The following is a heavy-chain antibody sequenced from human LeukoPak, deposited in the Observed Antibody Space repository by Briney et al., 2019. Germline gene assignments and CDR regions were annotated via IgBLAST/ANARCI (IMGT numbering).Heavy chain of an antibody. Sequence: PGGSLRLSCAASGFTFSSYAMTWVRQAPGKGLEWVSTFTSGDRTFYADSVRGRFTISRDNSKNTLYLQMSSLRAEDTAVYFCVKDQADGYTNYGDYWGHGTLVTVSS. CDR1: GFTFSSYA. V-gene: IGHV3-23*01. CDR3: VKDQADGYTNYGDY. D-gene: IGHD5-24*01. CDR2: FTSGDRT. J-gene: IGHJ4*01.